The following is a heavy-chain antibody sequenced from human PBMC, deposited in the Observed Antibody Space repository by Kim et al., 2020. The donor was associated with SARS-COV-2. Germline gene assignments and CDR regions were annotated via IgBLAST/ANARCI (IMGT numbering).Heavy chain of an antibody. Sequence: SETLSLTCTVSGGSISSYYWSWIRQPPGKGLEWIGYIYYSGSTNYNPSLKSRVTISVDTSKNQFSLKLSSVTAADTAVYYCARLGVGASLWERAFDIWGQGTMVTVSS. D-gene: IGHD1-26*01. CDR2: IYYSGST. CDR1: GGSISSYY. J-gene: IGHJ3*02. CDR3: ARLGVGASLWERAFDI. V-gene: IGHV4-59*08.